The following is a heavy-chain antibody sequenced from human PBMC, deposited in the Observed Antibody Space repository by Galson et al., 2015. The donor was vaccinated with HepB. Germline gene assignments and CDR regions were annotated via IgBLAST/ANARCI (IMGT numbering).Heavy chain of an antibody. D-gene: IGHD6-13*01. V-gene: IGHV3-30-3*01. CDR3: ARDLLYSSSSIMDV. Sequence: SLRLSCAASGFSFSNYAMHWVRQAPGKGLEWVAVISYDGSNKYYADSMKGRFTISRDNSKNTLYLQLNSLRAEDTAVYYCARDLLYSSSSIMDVWGQGTTVTVAS. J-gene: IGHJ6*02. CDR2: ISYDGSNK. CDR1: GFSFSNYA.